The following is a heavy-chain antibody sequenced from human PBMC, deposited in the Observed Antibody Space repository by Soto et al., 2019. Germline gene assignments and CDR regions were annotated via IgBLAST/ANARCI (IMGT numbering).Heavy chain of an antibody. CDR3: ARHSGGYSYGYGYYYYGMDV. Sequence: SETLYLTCTVYGGCISSSSYYWGGIRQTTGLGLLWIGSIYYSGSTYSNPSLKSRVTISVDTSKNQFSLKLSSVTAADTAVYYCARHSGGYSYGYGYYYYGMDVWGQGTTVT. J-gene: IGHJ6*02. CDR2: IYYSGST. CDR1: GGCISSSSYY. D-gene: IGHD5-18*01. V-gene: IGHV4-39*01.